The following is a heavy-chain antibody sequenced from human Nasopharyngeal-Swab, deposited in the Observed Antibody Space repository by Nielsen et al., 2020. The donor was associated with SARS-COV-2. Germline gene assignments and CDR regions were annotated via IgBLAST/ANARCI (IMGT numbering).Heavy chain of an antibody. V-gene: IGHV1-69*04. D-gene: IGHD2-15*01. J-gene: IGHJ3*02. CDR2: IIPILGIA. Sequence: SVKVSCKASGYTFTSYAMNWVRQAPGQGLEWMGRIIPILGIANYAQKFQGRVTITADKSTSTAYMELSSLRSEDTAVYYCAVLGYCSGGSCRDAFDIWGQGTMVTVSS. CDR1: GYTFTSYA. CDR3: AVLGYCSGGSCRDAFDI.